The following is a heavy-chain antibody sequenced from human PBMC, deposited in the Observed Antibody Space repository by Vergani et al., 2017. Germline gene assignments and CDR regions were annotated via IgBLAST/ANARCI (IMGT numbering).Heavy chain of an antibody. D-gene: IGHD6-19*01. V-gene: IGHV3-9*01. J-gene: IGHJ4*02. CDR3: AKAQYSSDILDY. CDR2: ISWNSGSI. CDR1: GFTFSSYA. Sequence: VQLVESGGGVVQPGRSLRLSCAASGFTFSSYAMHWVRQAPGKGLEWVSGISWNSGSIGYADSVKGRFTISRDNAKNPLYLQMNSLRAEDTALYYCAKAQYSSDILDYWGQGTLVTVSS.